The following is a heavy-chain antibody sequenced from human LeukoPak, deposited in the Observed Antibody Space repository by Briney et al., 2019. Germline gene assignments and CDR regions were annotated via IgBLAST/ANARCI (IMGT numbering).Heavy chain of an antibody. D-gene: IGHD3-16*01. CDR2: IIPIFGTA. CDR1: GGTFSSYA. CDR3: AVALGYYYGMDV. V-gene: IGHV1-69*13. J-gene: IGHJ6*04. Sequence: EASVKVSCKASGGTFSSYAISWVRQAPGQGLEWMGGIIPIFGTANYAQKFQGRVTIIADESTSTAYMELSSLRSEDTAVYYCAVALGYYYGMDVWGKGTTVTVSS.